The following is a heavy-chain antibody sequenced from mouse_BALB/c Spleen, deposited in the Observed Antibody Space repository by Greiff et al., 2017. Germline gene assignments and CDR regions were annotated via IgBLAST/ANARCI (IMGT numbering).Heavy chain of an antibody. Sequence: VKLVESGPGLVQPSQSLSITCTVSGFSLTSYGVHWVRQSPGKGLEWLGVIWSGGSTDYNAAFISRLSISKDNSKSQVFFKMNSLQANDTAIYYCARAPSYYGNYYFDYWGQGTTLTVSS. J-gene: IGHJ2*01. CDR1: GFSLTSYG. V-gene: IGHV2-2*02. D-gene: IGHD2-10*01. CDR3: ARAPSYYGNYYFDY. CDR2: IWSGGST.